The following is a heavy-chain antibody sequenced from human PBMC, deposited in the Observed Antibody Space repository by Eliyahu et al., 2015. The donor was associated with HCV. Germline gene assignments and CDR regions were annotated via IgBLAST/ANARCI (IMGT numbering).Heavy chain of an antibody. J-gene: IGHJ4*02. D-gene: IGHD2-21*02. CDR2: ISGRGSST. V-gene: IGHV3-23*01. CDR3: ARDPAVVVTENPLFDY. CDR1: XFFFINSA. Sequence: EVQLLESGGGLVQPGGSLRLSCAAXXFFFINSAMXWVRQAPGKGLEWVSAISGRGSSTYYADSVRGRFTISRDNSRTTLYLQMNSLRAEDTAIYYCARDPAVVVTENPLFDYWGQGTLVTVSS.